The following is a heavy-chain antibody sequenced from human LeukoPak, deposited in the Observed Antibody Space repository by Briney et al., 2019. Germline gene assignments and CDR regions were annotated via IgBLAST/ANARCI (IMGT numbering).Heavy chain of an antibody. D-gene: IGHD5-12*01. CDR3: ARLWGDATIFDF. Sequence: GRSLRLPCAASGFTFSSYGMHWVRQAPGKGLEWVANIKKDGSEKYYVDSVKGRFTVSRDNSKNTLYLQTDSLRADDTAVYYCARLWGDATIFDFWGQGDMVTVSS. CDR2: IKKDGSEK. J-gene: IGHJ4*02. V-gene: IGHV3-7*01. CDR1: GFTFSSYG.